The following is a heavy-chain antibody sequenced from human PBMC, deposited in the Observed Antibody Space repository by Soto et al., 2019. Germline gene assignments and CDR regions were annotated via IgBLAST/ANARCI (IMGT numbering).Heavy chain of an antibody. CDR3: AKDAYGDYSFSDY. Sequence: EVQLLESGGGLVQPGGSLRLSCAASGFTFNNYAMSWVRQAPGKGLEWVSAISAGGSSTYYADSVKGRFTISRDNSKNTLYLQMNSLRAEDMAEYYCAKDAYGDYSFSDYWGQGTLVTVSS. CDR1: GFTFNNYA. V-gene: IGHV3-23*01. CDR2: ISAGGSST. J-gene: IGHJ4*02. D-gene: IGHD4-17*01.